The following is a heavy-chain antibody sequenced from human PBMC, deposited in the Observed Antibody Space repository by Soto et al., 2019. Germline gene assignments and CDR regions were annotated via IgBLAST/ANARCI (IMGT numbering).Heavy chain of an antibody. CDR1: GFTFSSHA. V-gene: IGHV3-23*01. D-gene: IGHD3-22*01. CDR3: AKPDHYYDSSGYYAPFDY. CDR2: ISDSGAGA. Sequence: EVQLLESGGDLVQPGGSLRLSCAASGFTFSSHAMNWVRQAPGKGLEWVSSISDSGAGAYYADSVKGRCSISRDNSKNTLFLQMKRVRAEDTAVYYCAKPDHYYDSSGYYAPFDYWGQGSLVTVSS. J-gene: IGHJ4*02.